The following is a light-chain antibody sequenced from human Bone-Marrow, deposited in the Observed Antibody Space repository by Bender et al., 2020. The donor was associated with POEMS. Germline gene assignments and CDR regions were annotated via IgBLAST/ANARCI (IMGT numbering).Light chain of an antibody. CDR1: SSDVGAYNY. CDR2: DVS. Sequence: QSALTQPASVSGSPGQSLTISCTGSSSDVGAYNYVSWYQQHPGKAPKVMIYDVSRRPSGISNRFSGSKSGNTASLTISGLQADDEADYYCLSYTTSTTYVFGTGTKVTVL. J-gene: IGLJ1*01. V-gene: IGLV2-14*03. CDR3: LSYTTSTTYV.